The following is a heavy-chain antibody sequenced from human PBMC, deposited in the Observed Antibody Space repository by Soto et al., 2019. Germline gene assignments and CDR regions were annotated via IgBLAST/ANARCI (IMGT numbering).Heavy chain of an antibody. Sequence: GGSLRLSCAASGFTFSSYWMHWVRQAPGRGLVWVSRINSDGSSMGYADSVKGRFTISRDNAKNTLYLQMNSLRAEDTAVYYSAVIPRPGDGFDIWGQGTMVTVSS. J-gene: IGHJ3*02. V-gene: IGHV3-74*01. D-gene: IGHD2-21*01. CDR1: GFTFSSYW. CDR2: INSDGSSM. CDR3: AVIPRPGDGFDI.